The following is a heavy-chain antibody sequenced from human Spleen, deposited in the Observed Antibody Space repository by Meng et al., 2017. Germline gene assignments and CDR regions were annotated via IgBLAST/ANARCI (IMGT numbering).Heavy chain of an antibody. D-gene: IGHD1-26*01. CDR1: GDSVSGSNW. V-gene: IGHV4-4*02. Sequence: QLQLQEAGPGLVKPSGTLSLTCAVSGDSVSGSNWWSWVRQPPGKGLEWIGEIFHIGSTNYNPSLKTRVAISVDRSKNQFSLKLTSVTAADTAVYYCARVDRYSGTYFDYWGHGALVTVSS. CDR3: ARVDRYSGTYFDY. CDR2: IFHIGST. J-gene: IGHJ4*01.